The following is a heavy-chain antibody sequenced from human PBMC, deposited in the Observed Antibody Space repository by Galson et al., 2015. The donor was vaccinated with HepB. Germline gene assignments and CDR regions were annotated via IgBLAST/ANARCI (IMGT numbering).Heavy chain of an antibody. J-gene: IGHJ4*02. D-gene: IGHD3-9*01. Sequence: SLRLSCAASGFTFSNAWMSWVRQAPGKGLEWVGRIKSKTDGGTTDYAAPVKGRFTISRDDSKNTLYLQMNSLKTEDTAVYYCTTDPPWGVTSYSYFWGQGTLVTVSS. CDR1: GFTFSNAW. V-gene: IGHV3-15*01. CDR2: IKSKTDGGTT. CDR3: TTDPPWGVTSYSYF.